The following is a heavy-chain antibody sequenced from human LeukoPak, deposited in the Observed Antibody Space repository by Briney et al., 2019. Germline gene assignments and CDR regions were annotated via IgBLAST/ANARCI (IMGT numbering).Heavy chain of an antibody. CDR2: MHYSGST. V-gene: IGHV4-39*01. J-gene: IGHJ4*02. CDR3: ARQRWGGIDY. D-gene: IGHD3-10*01. Sequence: KTSETLSLTCTVSGGSISSSSYYWGWIRQPPGKGLEWIGGMHYSGSTYYSPSLKSRVTISVDTSKNQFSLKLSSVTAADTAVYYCARQRWGGIDYWGQGTLVTVSS. CDR1: GGSISSSSYY.